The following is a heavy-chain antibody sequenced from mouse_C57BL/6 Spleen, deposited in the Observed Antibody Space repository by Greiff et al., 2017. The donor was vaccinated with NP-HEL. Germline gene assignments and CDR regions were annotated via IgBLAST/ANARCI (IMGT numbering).Heavy chain of an antibody. J-gene: IGHJ4*01. CDR3: ARYWGRHAMDY. V-gene: IGHV1-64*01. CDR2: INPNSGST. CDR1: GYTFTGYG. Sequence: QVQLQQSGAELVKPGASVKLSCKASGYTFTGYGMHWVQQRPGQGLEWIGLINPNSGSTYYNEKVKGKATLTVDKSSSTAYMQLSSLTSEDSAVYSCARYWGRHAMDYWGQGTSVTVSS.